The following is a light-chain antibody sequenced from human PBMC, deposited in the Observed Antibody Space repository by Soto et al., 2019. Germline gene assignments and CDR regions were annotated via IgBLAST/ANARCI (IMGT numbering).Light chain of an antibody. Sequence: QSALTQPASVSGSPGQSITISCTGPSSDVGSYNLVSWHQQHPGKAPKLMIYEVSKRPSGVSNRFSGSKSGNTASLTISGLQAEDEADYYCCSYADSSPVIFGGGTKVTVL. CDR2: EVS. J-gene: IGLJ2*01. V-gene: IGLV2-23*02. CDR3: CSYADSSPVI. CDR1: SSDVGSYNL.